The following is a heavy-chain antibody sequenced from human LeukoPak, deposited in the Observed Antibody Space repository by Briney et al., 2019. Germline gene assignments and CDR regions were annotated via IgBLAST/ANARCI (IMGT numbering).Heavy chain of an antibody. CDR1: GFRFSGCW. J-gene: IGHJ3*02. CDR3: ASAVAAAPIDAFDI. V-gene: IGHV3-7*01. D-gene: IGHD6-13*01. CDR2: IKQDGGEK. Sequence: AGGSLRLFCVASGFRFSGCWMSWVRQAPGKGLEWVANIKQDGGEKYYVDSVKGRFTISRDNAKNSLYLQMNSLRAEDTAVYYCASAVAAAPIDAFDIWGQGTMVTVSS.